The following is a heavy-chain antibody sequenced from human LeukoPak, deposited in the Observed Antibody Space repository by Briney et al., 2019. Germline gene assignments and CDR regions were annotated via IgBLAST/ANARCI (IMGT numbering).Heavy chain of an antibody. CDR3: ATYYASSGTLYYYYYMDV. D-gene: IGHD3-22*01. Sequence: GASVKVSXKASGYTFTGYYMHWVRQAPGQGLEWMGRINPNSGGTNYAQKFQGRVTMTRDTSISAAYMELSRLRSDDTAVYYCATYYASSGTLYYYYYMDVWGKGTTVTVSS. V-gene: IGHV1-2*06. CDR2: INPNSGGT. J-gene: IGHJ6*03. CDR1: GYTFTGYY.